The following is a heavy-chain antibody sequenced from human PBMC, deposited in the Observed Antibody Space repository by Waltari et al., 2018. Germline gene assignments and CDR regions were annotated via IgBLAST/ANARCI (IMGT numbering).Heavy chain of an antibody. Sequence: QVQLVQSGAEVKKPGASVKVSCKASGYTFTGYHMHWVRQAPGQGLEWMGRINPNSGGTNYAQKFQGRVTMTRDTSISTAYMELSRLRSDDTAVYYCARVRAVAVRDAFDIWGQGTMVTVSS. CDR3: ARVRAVAVRDAFDI. CDR1: GYTFTGYH. D-gene: IGHD6-19*01. J-gene: IGHJ3*02. V-gene: IGHV1-2*06. CDR2: INPNSGGT.